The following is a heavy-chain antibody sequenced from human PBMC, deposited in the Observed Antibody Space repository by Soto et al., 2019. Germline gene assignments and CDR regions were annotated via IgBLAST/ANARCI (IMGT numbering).Heavy chain of an antibody. CDR3: ARHAYDFWSGHPNPRYYYGMDV. D-gene: IGHD3-3*01. CDR1: GYSFSTFW. V-gene: IGHV5-51*01. Sequence: GESLKISCKGSGYSFSTFWIAWVRQLPGKGLDWVGLIYPLDSNTRYSPSLQGQVTISVDKSISTAYLQWSSLKATDTAMYYCARHAYDFWSGHPNPRYYYGMDVWGQGTTVTVSS. J-gene: IGHJ6*02. CDR2: IYPLDSNT.